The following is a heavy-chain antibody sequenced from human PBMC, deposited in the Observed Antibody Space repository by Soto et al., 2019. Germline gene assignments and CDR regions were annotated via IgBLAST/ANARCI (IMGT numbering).Heavy chain of an antibody. Sequence: SVKVSCKASGGTFSSYAISWVRQAPGQGLEWMGGIIPIFGTANYAQKFQGRVTITADESTSTAYMEMNSLRAEDTAVYYCARDTYYYDSSGYYRLDYWGQGTLVTVSS. D-gene: IGHD3-22*01. CDR1: GGTFSSYA. J-gene: IGHJ4*02. CDR2: IIPIFGTA. V-gene: IGHV1-69*13. CDR3: ARDTYYYDSSGYYRLDY.